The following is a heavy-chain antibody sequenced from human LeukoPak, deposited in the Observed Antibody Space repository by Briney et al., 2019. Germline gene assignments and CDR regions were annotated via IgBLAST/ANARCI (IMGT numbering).Heavy chain of an antibody. CDR2: ISYDGSKI. V-gene: IGHV3-30-3*02. CDR1: GFTFSNYP. J-gene: IGHJ6*02. D-gene: IGHD6-25*01. Sequence: GGSLRLSCAASGFTFSNYPLHWVRQAPGKGLEWVTLISYDGSKIYYADSVKGRFTISRDNSKNTLYLQMNSLRAEDTAVYYCAKSYSSGYYYYGMDVWGQGTTVTVSS. CDR3: AKSYSSGYYYYGMDV.